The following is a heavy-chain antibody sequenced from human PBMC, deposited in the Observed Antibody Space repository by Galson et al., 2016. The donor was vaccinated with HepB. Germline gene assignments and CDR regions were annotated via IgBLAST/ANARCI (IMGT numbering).Heavy chain of an antibody. CDR1: GYTFTTFY. V-gene: IGHV1-46*01. CDR3: VGARPGYGGAD. D-gene: IGHD3-9*01. J-gene: IGHJ4*02. CDR2: IDPSGGGT. Sequence: SVKVSCKASGYTFTTFYMHWVRQAPGQGLEWMGVIDPSGGGTNYAQKFQGRVTMTRDTSTTTAYMELSSLRSEDTAVYYCVGARPGYGGADWGQGTLVTVSS.